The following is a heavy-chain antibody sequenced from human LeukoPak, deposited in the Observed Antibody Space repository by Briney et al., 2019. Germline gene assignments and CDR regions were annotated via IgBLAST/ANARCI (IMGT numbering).Heavy chain of an antibody. CDR2: IKQDGSEK. J-gene: IGHJ4*02. V-gene: IGHV3-7*01. Sequence: GGSLRLSCAASGFTFSSYWMSWVRQAPGKGLEWVANIKQDGSEKYYVDSVKGRFTITTDNSTITLYLRMNSLRPEDTAGYYCTRDSGGTNNHYFDYWGQGTLVTVSS. CDR3: TRDSGGTNNHYFDY. CDR1: GFTFSSYW. D-gene: IGHD6-13*01.